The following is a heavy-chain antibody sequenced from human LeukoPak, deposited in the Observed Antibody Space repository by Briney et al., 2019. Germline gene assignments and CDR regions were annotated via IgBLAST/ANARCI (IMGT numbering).Heavy chain of an antibody. J-gene: IGHJ5*02. CDR3: ARQGHFWRNWFDP. Sequence: PSETLSLTCTVSGGSISSYYWSWIRQPPGKGLEWIGYIYTSGSTNYNPSLKSWVTISVDTSKNQCSLKLSSVTAADTAVYYCARQGHFWRNWFDPWGQGTLVTVSS. D-gene: IGHD3-3*02. V-gene: IGHV4-4*09. CDR2: IYTSGST. CDR1: GGSISSYY.